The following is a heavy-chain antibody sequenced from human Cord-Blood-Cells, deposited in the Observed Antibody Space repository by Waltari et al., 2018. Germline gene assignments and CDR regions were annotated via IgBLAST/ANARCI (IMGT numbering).Heavy chain of an antibody. Sequence: QVQLQQWGAGLLKPSETLSLTRDSYGGSFSGYYWSWIRQPPGKGLEWIGEINHSGSTNYNPSLKSRVTISVDTTKTQFSLKLSSVTAADTAVYYCANTYYYGSGSYDYWGQGTLVTVSS. V-gene: IGHV4-34*01. CDR1: GGSFSGYY. D-gene: IGHD3-10*01. CDR2: INHSGST. J-gene: IGHJ4*02. CDR3: ANTYYYGSGSYDY.